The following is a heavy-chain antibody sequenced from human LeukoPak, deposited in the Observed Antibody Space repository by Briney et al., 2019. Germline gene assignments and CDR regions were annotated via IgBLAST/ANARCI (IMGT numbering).Heavy chain of an antibody. CDR3: ARTVTYYYGMDV. D-gene: IGHD4-17*01. CDR2: IRYDGSNK. V-gene: IGHV3-33*08. J-gene: IGHJ6*02. CDR1: GFTFSSYS. Sequence: GGSLRLSCAASGFTFSSYSMHWVRQAPGKGLEWVAFIRYDGSNKYYADSVKGRFTISRDNSKNTLYLQMNSLRAEDTAVYYCARTVTYYYGMDVWGQGTLVTVSS.